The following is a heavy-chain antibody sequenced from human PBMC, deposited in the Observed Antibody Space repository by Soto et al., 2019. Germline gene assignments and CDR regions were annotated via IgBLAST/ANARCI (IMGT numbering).Heavy chain of an antibody. CDR1: GFTFSRHA. J-gene: IGHJ4*02. V-gene: IGHV3-30*04. CDR3: AKDHDLAAAGYYFDY. D-gene: IGHD6-13*01. Sequence: QVQLVESGGGVVQPGRSLRLSCAASGFTFSRHAMHWVRQAPGKGLEWVAVISTDGRDKYHADSVKGRFTISRDNSKNTLYLQMNSLRAEDTDVYYCAKDHDLAAAGYYFDYWGQGTLVTVSS. CDR2: ISTDGRDK.